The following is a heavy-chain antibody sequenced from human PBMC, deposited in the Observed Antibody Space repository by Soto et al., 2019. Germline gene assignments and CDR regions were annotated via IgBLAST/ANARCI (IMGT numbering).Heavy chain of an antibody. CDR1: GFTFDDYA. Sequence: SLRLSCAASGFTFDDYAIHWVRQAPGKGLEWVSGISWNSARIAYADSVKGRFTISRDNAKNSLSLQMNSLRAEDTALYYCAKDSGYTYGNGNYFDYWGQGTLVTVSS. CDR3: AKDSGYTYGNGNYFDY. J-gene: IGHJ4*02. V-gene: IGHV3-9*01. D-gene: IGHD5-18*01. CDR2: ISWNSARI.